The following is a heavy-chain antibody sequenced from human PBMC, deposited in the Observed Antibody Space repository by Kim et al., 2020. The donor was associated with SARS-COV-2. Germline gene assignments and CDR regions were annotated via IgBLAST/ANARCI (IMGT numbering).Heavy chain of an antibody. CDR1: GFTFDDYA. Sequence: GGSLRLSCAASGFTFDDYAMHWVRQAPGKGLEWVSGISWNSGSIGYADSVKGRFTISRDNAKNSLYLQMNSLRAEDTALYYCAKGYYGSGSPYYYYGMDVWGQGTTVTVSS. D-gene: IGHD3-10*01. CDR2: ISWNSGSI. V-gene: IGHV3-9*01. CDR3: AKGYYGSGSPYYYYGMDV. J-gene: IGHJ6*02.